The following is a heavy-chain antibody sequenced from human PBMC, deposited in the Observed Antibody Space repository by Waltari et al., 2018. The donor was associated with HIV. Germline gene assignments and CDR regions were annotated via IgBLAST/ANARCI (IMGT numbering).Heavy chain of an antibody. CDR1: GDSISSSSYY. Sequence: QVQLQESGPGLVKPSETLSLTCTVSGDSISSSSYYWGWIRQPPGKGLEWIGSISYSGSTYYNPSLKSRVTISVDTSKNQFSLKLSSVTAADTAVYYCARRAVVVTAKGPFDPWGQGTLVTVSS. J-gene: IGHJ5*02. D-gene: IGHD2-21*02. V-gene: IGHV4-39*01. CDR2: ISYSGST. CDR3: ARRAVVVTAKGPFDP.